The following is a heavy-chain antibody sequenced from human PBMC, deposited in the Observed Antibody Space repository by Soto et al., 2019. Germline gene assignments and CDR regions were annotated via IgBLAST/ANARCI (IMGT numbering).Heavy chain of an antibody. CDR3: ATARTEDYAFDI. V-gene: IGHV1-69*02. CDR2: IIPILGIA. D-gene: IGHD1-1*01. J-gene: IGHJ3*02. CDR1: GGTFSSYT. Sequence: QVQLVQSGAEVKKPGSSVKVSCKASGGTFSSYTISWVREAPGQGLEWMGRIIPILGIANYAQKFQGRVTITADKSTSTAYMELSSLRSEDTAVYYCATARTEDYAFDIWLQGTMVTVSS.